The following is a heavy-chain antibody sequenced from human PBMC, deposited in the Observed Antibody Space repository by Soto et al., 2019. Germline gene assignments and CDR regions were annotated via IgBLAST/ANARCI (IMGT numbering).Heavy chain of an antibody. V-gene: IGHV3-23*01. CDR1: GFTFSSYA. J-gene: IGHJ3*02. CDR2: ISGSGGST. Sequence: GGSLRLSCAASGFTFSSYAMSWVRQAPGKGLEWVSAISGSGGSTYYADSVKGRFTISRDNSKNTLYLQMNSLRAEDTAVYYCAKDIVVVPAALYGPGAFDIWGQGTMVTVSS. CDR3: AKDIVVVPAALYGPGAFDI. D-gene: IGHD2-2*01.